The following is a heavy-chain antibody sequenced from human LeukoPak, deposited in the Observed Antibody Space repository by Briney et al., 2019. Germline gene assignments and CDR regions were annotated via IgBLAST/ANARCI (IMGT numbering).Heavy chain of an antibody. D-gene: IGHD2-15*01. CDR3: ARDPWYCSGGSCYSLKNRYYFDY. CDR2: INPNSGGT. CDR1: GYTFTGYY. J-gene: IGHJ4*02. Sequence: GASVKVSCKASGYTFTGYYMHWVRQAPGQGLEWMGWINPNSGGTNYAQKFQGRVTMTRDTYISTAYMELSRLRSDDTAVYYCARDPWYCSGGSCYSLKNRYYFDYWGQGTLVTVSS. V-gene: IGHV1-2*02.